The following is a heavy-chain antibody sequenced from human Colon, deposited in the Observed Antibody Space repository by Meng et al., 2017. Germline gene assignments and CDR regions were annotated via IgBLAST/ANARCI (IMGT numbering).Heavy chain of an antibody. D-gene: IGHD1-26*01. CDR1: GGSISSSNW. CDR3: ARAFMVGATSGYYFDY. J-gene: IGHJ4*02. Sequence: SETLSLTCAVSGGSISSSNWWSWVRQPPGKGLEWIGEIYHSGSTNYNPSLKSRVTISVDKSKNQFSLKLSSVTAADTAVYYCARAFMVGATSGYYFDYWGQGTRVTVSS. V-gene: IGHV4-4*02. CDR2: IYHSGST.